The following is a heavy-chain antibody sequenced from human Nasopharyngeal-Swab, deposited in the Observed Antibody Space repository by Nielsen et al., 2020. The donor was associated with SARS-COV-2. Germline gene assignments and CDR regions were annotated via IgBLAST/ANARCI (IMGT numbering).Heavy chain of an antibody. V-gene: IGHV4-30-4*01. D-gene: IGHD3-9*01. CDR3: ARDRHLDYDILTGYYYDAFDI. CDR2: IYYSGTT. CDR1: GGSISSGDYY. J-gene: IGHJ3*02. Sequence: SETLSLTCTVSGGSISSGDYYWSWIRQPPGKGLEWIGYIYYSGTTSYNPSLRSRVSISVDTSKNQFSLKLSSVTAADTAVYYCARDRHLDYDILTGYYYDAFDIWGQGTMVTVSS.